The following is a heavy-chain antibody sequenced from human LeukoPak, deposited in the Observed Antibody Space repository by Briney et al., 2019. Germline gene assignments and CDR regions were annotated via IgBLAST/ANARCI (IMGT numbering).Heavy chain of an antibody. J-gene: IGHJ4*02. CDR1: GYTFTGYY. Sequence: GASVTVSCTASGYTFTGYYMHWVRQAPGQGLGWMGWINPNSGGTNYAQKFQGRVTMTRDTSISTAYMELSRLRSDDTAVYYCARAYDVLLWFGELYYWGQGTLVTVSS. V-gene: IGHV1-2*02. CDR2: INPNSGGT. CDR3: ARAYDVLLWFGELYY. D-gene: IGHD3-10*01.